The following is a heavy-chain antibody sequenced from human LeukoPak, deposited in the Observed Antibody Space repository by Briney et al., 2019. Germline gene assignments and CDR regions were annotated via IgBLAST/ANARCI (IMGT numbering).Heavy chain of an antibody. V-gene: IGHV3-23*01. J-gene: IGHJ4*02. Sequence: QSGGSLRLSCAASGFTFRRYGMSWVRQAPGKGLEWVSAISGSGGNTFYGDSVKGRFTISRDNSRNTLYLQMNSLRAEDTAVYYCARAPGEQLVPDYWGQGTLVTVSS. CDR3: ARAPGEQLVPDY. CDR1: GFTFRRYG. CDR2: ISGSGGNT. D-gene: IGHD6-13*01.